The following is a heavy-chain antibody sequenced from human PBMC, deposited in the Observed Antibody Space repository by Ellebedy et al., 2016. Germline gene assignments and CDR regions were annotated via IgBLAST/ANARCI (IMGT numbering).Heavy chain of an antibody. CDR1: GFTVSSNY. V-gene: IGHV3-23*01. J-gene: IGHJ4*02. CDR2: ISAGGDIT. D-gene: IGHD4-17*01. CDR3: YYGHYSGS. Sequence: GESLKISXAASGFTVSSNYMSWVRQAPGGGLEWVSTISAGGDITFSADSVKGRFTISRDNSRNTLYLQMNSLRAEDTAVYYCYYGHYSGSWGQGTLVTVSS.